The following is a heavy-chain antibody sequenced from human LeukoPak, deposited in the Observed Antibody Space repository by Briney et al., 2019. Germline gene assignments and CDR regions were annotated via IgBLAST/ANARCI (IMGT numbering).Heavy chain of an antibody. Sequence: PSETLSLTCAVSGYSISSGSYWGWIRQPPGKGLEWIGSIYHSGSTYYNPSLKSRVTISVDTSKNQFSLKLSSVTAADTAVYYCARIGGYDYVGGSYRSDYWGQGTLVTVSS. J-gene: IGHJ4*02. CDR1: GYSISSGSY. CDR2: IYHSGST. CDR3: ARIGGYDYVGGSYRSDY. D-gene: IGHD3-16*02. V-gene: IGHV4-38-2*01.